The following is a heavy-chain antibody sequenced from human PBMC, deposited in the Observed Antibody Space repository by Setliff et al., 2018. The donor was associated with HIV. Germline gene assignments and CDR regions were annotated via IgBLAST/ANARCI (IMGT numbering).Heavy chain of an antibody. J-gene: IGHJ4*02. D-gene: IGHD4-17*01. CDR3: TKGVQRLRPYYFDS. Sequence: LRLSCTASGFSFSDYGMSWVRQAPGKGLGWVSGIRDSGVSVYYADSVMGRFTTTRDNSKNKLYLQLNSPRVEATAIYYCTKGVQRLRPYYFDSWGQGILVTVSS. CDR2: IRDSGVSV. V-gene: IGHV3-23*01. CDR1: GFSFSDYG.